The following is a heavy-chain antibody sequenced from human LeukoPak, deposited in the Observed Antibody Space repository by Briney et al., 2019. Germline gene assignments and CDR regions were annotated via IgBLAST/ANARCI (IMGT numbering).Heavy chain of an antibody. CDR2: VYVGGTT. CDR1: GFTVSSNY. J-gene: IGHJ4*02. D-gene: IGHD3-10*01. CDR3: ARDHYGSGSYFHDY. V-gene: IGHV3-53*05. Sequence: GGSLRLSCAVSGFTVSSNYMSWVRQAPGKGLEWVSVVYVGGTTHYADSMKGRFTVSRDNSKNTLYLQMNSLRPEDTAMYYCARDHYGSGSYFHDYWGQGTLVTVSS.